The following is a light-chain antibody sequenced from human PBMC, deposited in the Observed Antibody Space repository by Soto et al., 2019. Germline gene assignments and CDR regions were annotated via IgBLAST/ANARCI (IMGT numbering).Light chain of an antibody. CDR2: DAS. Sequence: EIVLTQSPATLSLSPGERATLSCRASQSVSSYLAWYQQKPGQAPRLLIYDASNRATDIPARFSGSGSGTDFTLTISSLEPEDFAVYYCQQRSSWLLTFGGGTKVEIK. V-gene: IGKV3-11*01. CDR1: QSVSSY. CDR3: QQRSSWLLT. J-gene: IGKJ4*01.